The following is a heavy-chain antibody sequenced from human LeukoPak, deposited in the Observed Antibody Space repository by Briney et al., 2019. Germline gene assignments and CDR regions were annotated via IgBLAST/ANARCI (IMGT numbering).Heavy chain of an antibody. CDR1: GGTFSKYV. V-gene: IGHV1-69*13. Sequence: ASVKVSCKASGGTFSKYVITWVRQAPGQGLEWVGGIIPIFGTANYAQNFQGRVTITADEATSTIYMEMSSLRSEDTAMYYCARSHYYESTYYSSFDYWGQGTLVTVSS. D-gene: IGHD3-22*01. CDR3: ARSHYYESTYYSSFDY. J-gene: IGHJ4*02. CDR2: IIPIFGTA.